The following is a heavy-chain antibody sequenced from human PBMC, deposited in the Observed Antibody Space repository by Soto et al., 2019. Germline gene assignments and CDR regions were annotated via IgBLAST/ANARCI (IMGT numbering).Heavy chain of an antibody. Sequence: EVQLVESGGGLIQPGGSLRLTCAASGFTVSSDYMNWVRQAPGKGLEWVSVIYNGGDTYYADSVKGRFTISRDNSKNTLYLQMNSQRAEDTALHSVAREGSSPGSVKHMDVWGQGTTVTVSS. CDR2: IYNGGDT. CDR3: AREGSSPGSVKHMDV. V-gene: IGHV3-53*01. CDR1: GFTVSSDY. J-gene: IGHJ6*02. D-gene: IGHD3-10*01.